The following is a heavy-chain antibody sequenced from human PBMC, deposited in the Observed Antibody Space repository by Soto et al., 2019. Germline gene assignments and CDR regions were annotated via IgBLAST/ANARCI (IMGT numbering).Heavy chain of an antibody. CDR1: VGAIGSHY. Sequence: PSETLSLTCTISVGAIGSHYWTWIRQPAGKGLEWIGRIYSSGSTQYNPSLQSRVTMSLDTSKNQFSLRLESVTAADTAVYYCARGQRFSDWFDPWGQGTLVTVSS. CDR2: IYSSGST. CDR3: ARGQRFSDWFDP. J-gene: IGHJ5*02. V-gene: IGHV4-4*07. D-gene: IGHD3-3*01.